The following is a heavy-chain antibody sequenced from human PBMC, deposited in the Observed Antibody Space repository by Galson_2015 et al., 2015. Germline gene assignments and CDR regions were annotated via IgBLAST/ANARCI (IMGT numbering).Heavy chain of an antibody. CDR3: AKDRDSGSYYYYYGMDV. J-gene: IGHJ6*02. V-gene: IGHV3-23*01. Sequence: SLRLSCAASGFTFSSYAMSWVRQAPGKGLEWVSDLSNSGGITYYADSVKGRFTISRDNSKNTLYLQMNSLRADDTAVYYCAKDRDSGSYYYYYGMDVWGQGTTVTVSS. CDR2: LSNSGGIT. D-gene: IGHD1-26*01. CDR1: GFTFSSYA.